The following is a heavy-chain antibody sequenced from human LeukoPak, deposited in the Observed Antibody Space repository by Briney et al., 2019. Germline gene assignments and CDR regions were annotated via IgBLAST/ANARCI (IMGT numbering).Heavy chain of an antibody. CDR1: GFTFSSYS. Sequence: PGGSLRLSCAASGFTFSSYSMNWVRQAPGKGLEWVSYISSSSSTIYYADSVKGRFTISRDNAMNSLYLQMNSLRAEDTAVYYCARDLAARPEYFDYWGQGTLVTVSS. CDR3: ARDLAARPEYFDY. J-gene: IGHJ4*02. CDR2: ISSSSSTI. D-gene: IGHD6-6*01. V-gene: IGHV3-48*01.